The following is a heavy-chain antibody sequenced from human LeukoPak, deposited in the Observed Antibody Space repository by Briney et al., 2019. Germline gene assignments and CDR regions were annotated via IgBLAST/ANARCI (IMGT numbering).Heavy chain of an antibody. J-gene: IGHJ4*02. Sequence: PSETLSLTCTVSGGSISSYYWSWIWQPAGKGLEWIGRIYTSGSTNYNPSLKSRVTISVDTSKNQFSLKLSSVTAADTAVYYCASGLRYFDLYYWGQGTLVTVSS. V-gene: IGHV4-4*07. CDR1: GGSISSYY. CDR2: IYTSGST. D-gene: IGHD3-9*01. CDR3: ASGLRYFDLYY.